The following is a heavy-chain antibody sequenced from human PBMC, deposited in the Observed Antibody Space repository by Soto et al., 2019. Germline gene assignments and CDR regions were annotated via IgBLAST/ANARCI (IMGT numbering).Heavy chain of an antibody. Sequence: QPGGSLRLSCAASGFTVRSNYMSWVRQAPGKGLEWVSVIYSGGSTYYADSVKGRFTISRDTSKNTLYLQMNRPRAEGTAPYYCVRVGGVVAGGRRFDPWGQGTLVTVSS. J-gene: IGHJ5*02. CDR2: IYSGGST. CDR1: GFTVRSNY. CDR3: VRVGGVVAGGRRFDP. V-gene: IGHV3-53*01. D-gene: IGHD3-16*01.